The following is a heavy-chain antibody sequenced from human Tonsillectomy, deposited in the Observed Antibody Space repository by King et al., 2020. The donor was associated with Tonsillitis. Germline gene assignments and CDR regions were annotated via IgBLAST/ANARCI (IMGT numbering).Heavy chain of an antibody. D-gene: IGHD1-26*01. CDR2: IYTSGSS. Sequence: VQLQESGPGLVKPSQTLSLICTVSDNSISSSSHYWSWIRQPAGKELEWIVRIYTSGSSNYNPSLNSRVTMSVDTSKNQLSLFLSSVTAAYTAVYYCAREISGSPTYGSAFDIWGQGTMVTVS. J-gene: IGHJ3*02. CDR3: AREISGSPTYGSAFDI. CDR1: DNSISSSSHY. V-gene: IGHV4-61*02.